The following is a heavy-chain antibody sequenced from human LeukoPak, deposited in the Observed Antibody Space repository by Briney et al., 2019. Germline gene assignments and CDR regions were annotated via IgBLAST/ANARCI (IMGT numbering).Heavy chain of an antibody. Sequence: SETLSLTCTVSGGSISSYYWSWIRQPPGKGLEWIGYIYYSGSTNYNPSLKSRVTISVDTSKNQFSLKLSSVTAADTAVYYCASLPGTIDAFDIWGQGTMVTVSS. CDR3: ASLPGTIDAFDI. D-gene: IGHD7-27*01. V-gene: IGHV4-59*12. CDR1: GGSISSYY. J-gene: IGHJ3*02. CDR2: IYYSGST.